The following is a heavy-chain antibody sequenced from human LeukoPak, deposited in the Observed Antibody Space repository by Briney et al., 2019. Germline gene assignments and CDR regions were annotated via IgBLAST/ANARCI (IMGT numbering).Heavy chain of an antibody. V-gene: IGHV1-3*01. D-gene: IGHD2-2*01. CDR3: ARGCTSCQRNFDY. Sequence: GASVKVSCKASGYSFTSYAIHWVRQAPGQRFEXXGWINPGNGNTKYSQNFQGRVAITRDTSANTAYMELTSLTFEDTAVYYCARGCTSCQRNFDYWGQGTLVTVSS. J-gene: IGHJ4*02. CDR1: GYSFTSYA. CDR2: INPGNGNT.